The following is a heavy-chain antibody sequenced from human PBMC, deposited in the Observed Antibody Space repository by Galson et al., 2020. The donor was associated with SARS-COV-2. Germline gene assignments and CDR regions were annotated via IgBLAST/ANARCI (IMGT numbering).Heavy chain of an antibody. D-gene: IGHD2-15*01. CDR3: ARQVVAKTYYFDY. J-gene: IGHJ4*02. CDR1: GYSISSGYY. CDR2: IHRSGNT. Sequence: ASETLSLTCSVSGYSISSGYYWIWIRQFPGKGLEWIANIHRSGNTYYNPSLKSRATISVDTSKNQFSLRLNSMTAADTAVYYCARQVVAKTYYFDYWAQGTLVTVSS. V-gene: IGHV4-38-2*02.